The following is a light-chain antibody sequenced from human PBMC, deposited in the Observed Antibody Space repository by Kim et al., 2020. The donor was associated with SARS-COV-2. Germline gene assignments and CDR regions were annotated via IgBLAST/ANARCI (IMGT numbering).Light chain of an antibody. CDR1: SGHSGYA. CDR3: QTWGTGVLV. J-gene: IGLJ2*01. Sequence: ASVTLTCPMGSGHSGYAIAWHQQQPQKGPRYLMILNNDGSHTKGDGIPDRFSASSSGAERFLTISSLQSEDEADYYCQTWGTGVLVFGGGTQLTVL. CDR2: LNNDGSH. V-gene: IGLV4-69*01.